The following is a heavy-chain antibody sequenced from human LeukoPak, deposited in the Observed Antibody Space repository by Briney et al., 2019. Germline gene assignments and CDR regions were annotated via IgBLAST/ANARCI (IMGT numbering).Heavy chain of an antibody. Sequence: SGGSLRLSCAASGFTFSSYGMHWVRQAPGKGLEWVAVISYDGSNKYYADSVKGRFTISRDNSKNTLYLQMNSLRAGDTAVYYCAKAGGSSGFYFDYWGQGTLVTVSS. D-gene: IGHD6-19*01. CDR3: AKAGGSSGFYFDY. CDR1: GFTFSSYG. CDR2: ISYDGSNK. J-gene: IGHJ4*02. V-gene: IGHV3-30*18.